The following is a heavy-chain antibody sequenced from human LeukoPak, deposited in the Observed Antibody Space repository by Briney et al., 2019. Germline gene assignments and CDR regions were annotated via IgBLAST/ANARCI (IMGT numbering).Heavy chain of an antibody. V-gene: IGHV4-39*07. Sequence: SETLSLTCTVSGGSISSSSYYWGWIRQPPGKGLEWIGSIYYSGSTYYNPSLKSRVTISVDTSKNQFSLKLSSVTAADTAVYYCARDPGYYYNSSGYIPSRNWYFDLWGRGTLVTVSS. J-gene: IGHJ2*01. CDR2: IYYSGST. D-gene: IGHD3-22*01. CDR3: ARDPGYYYNSSGYIPSRNWYFDL. CDR1: GGSISSSSYY.